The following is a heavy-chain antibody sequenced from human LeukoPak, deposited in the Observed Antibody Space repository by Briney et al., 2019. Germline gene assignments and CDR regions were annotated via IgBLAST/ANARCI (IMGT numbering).Heavy chain of an antibody. Sequence: PGGSLRLSCAASGFTFSSYWMSWVRQAPGKGLEWVANIKQDGSEKYYVDSVKGRFTISRDNAKNSLYLQMNSLRAEDTAVYYCARDFGYCSSTSCYRPYYFDYWGQGTLVTVSS. D-gene: IGHD2-2*01. J-gene: IGHJ4*02. CDR2: IKQDGSEK. CDR3: ARDFGYCSSTSCYRPYYFDY. CDR1: GFTFSSYW. V-gene: IGHV3-7*01.